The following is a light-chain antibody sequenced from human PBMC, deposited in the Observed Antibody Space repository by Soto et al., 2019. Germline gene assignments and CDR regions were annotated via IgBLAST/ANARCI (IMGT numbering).Light chain of an antibody. CDR3: QKDNSVLART. J-gene: IGKJ4*01. Sequence: TLSCMASQSVSSKFAWYQQNPGQAPRLLIYGAYTLQSGVPSRFSGSGSGTDFTLSISSLQTEDVATYYCQKDNSVLARTFGGGTKVDIK. V-gene: IGKV1-27*01. CDR2: GAY. CDR1: QSVSSK.